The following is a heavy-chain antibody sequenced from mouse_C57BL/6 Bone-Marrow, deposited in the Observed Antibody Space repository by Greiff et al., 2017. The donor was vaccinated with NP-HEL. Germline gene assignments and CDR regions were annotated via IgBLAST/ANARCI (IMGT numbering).Heavy chain of an antibody. J-gene: IGHJ3*01. Sequence: EVQLVESGPELVKPGASVKISCKASGYSFTDSNMNWVKQSNGKSLEWIGVINPNYGTTSYNQKFKGKATFTVDQSSSTAYMQRNSLTSEDSAVYYCARDDGYSAWFAYWGQGTLVTVSA. CDR3: ARDDGYSAWFAY. D-gene: IGHD2-3*01. V-gene: IGHV1-39*01. CDR2: INPNYGTT. CDR1: GYSFTDSN.